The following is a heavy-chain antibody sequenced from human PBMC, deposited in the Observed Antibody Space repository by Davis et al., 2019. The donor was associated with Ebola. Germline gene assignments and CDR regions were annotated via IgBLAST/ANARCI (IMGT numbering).Heavy chain of an antibody. J-gene: IGHJ5*02. CDR1: GDSISSGGYS. Sequence: SETLSLTCAVSGDSISSGGYSWNWIRQPPGRGLEWIGYISHSGDTHFNPSLKSRVAISVDRSKNHFSLRLSSVTAADTAMYYCASTRVTLVTRTFDNWGQGIPATVSS. D-gene: IGHD2-21*02. V-gene: IGHV4-30-2*01. CDR3: ASTRVTLVTRTFDN. CDR2: ISHSGDT.